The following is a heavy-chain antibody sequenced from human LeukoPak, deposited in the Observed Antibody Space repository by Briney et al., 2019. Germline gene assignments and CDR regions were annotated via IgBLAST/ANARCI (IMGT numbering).Heavy chain of an antibody. D-gene: IGHD4-17*01. V-gene: IGHV3-21*01. CDR2: ISSGGSYI. J-gene: IGHJ3*01. CDR1: GFSISGSV. Sequence: GGSLRLSCTASGFSISGSVMTWVRQAPGKGLQWVASISSGGSYIFYAESVEGRFSVSRDNARNSVSLQMNSLRAEDTAVYYCARGLGDYDAFDVWGQGTKVTVAS. CDR3: ARGLGDYDAFDV.